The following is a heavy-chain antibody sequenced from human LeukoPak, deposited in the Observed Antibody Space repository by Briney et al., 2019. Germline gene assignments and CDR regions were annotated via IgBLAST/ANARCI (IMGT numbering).Heavy chain of an antibody. Sequence: PSETLSLTCNVSGASMSSNYWSWIRQAPGKGLEWVSLVKGDGVTTDYANSVKGRFAVSRDNSKNSLYLQMSNLRTEDTALYYCVRDTGSGWDFDYWGQGTLVTVSS. D-gene: IGHD6-19*01. CDR3: VRDTGSGWDFDY. CDR2: VKGDGVTT. CDR1: GASMSSNY. V-gene: IGHV3-43*02. J-gene: IGHJ4*02.